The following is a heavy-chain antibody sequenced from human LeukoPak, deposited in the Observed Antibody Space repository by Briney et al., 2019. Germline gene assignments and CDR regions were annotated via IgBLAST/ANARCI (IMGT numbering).Heavy chain of an antibody. Sequence: PSETLSLSCSVSGASVNDYFWGWIRQPPGRRLEWIGHVYSGGTSEYSPSLKGRVTISLDASNNQVSLSLTPSTAADTAVYYCAREKVLMMSDVASPYFMDVWGRGTTVTVAS. CDR3: AREKVLMMSDVASPYFMDV. CDR1: GASVNDYF. V-gene: IGHV4-59*02. J-gene: IGHJ6*03. D-gene: IGHD3-16*01. CDR2: VYSGGTS.